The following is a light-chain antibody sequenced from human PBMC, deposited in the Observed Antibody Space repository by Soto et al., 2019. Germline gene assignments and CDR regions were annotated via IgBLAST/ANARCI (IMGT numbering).Light chain of an antibody. CDR2: DTS. CDR1: QSVSIH. J-gene: IGKJ5*01. Sequence: ETVVTQSPGTLSVSLVQIATLSCGASQSVSIHLAWYQQKPGQAPRLLIYDTSTRTTGIPARFSGSGSGTEFTLTISSLQSEDFAVYYCQQYSNWPPITFGQGTRLEIK. CDR3: QQYSNWPPIT. V-gene: IGKV3-15*01.